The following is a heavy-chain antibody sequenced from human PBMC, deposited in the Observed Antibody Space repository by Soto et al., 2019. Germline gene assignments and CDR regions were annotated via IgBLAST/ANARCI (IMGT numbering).Heavy chain of an antibody. CDR2: IYPGDSDT. CDR3: ARRQYIVGAPGYGMDV. D-gene: IGHD1-26*01. Sequence: GESQKISCKGSGYSFTSYWIGWVRQMPGKGLEWMGIIYPGDSDTRYSPSFQGQVTISADKSISTAYLQWSSLKASDTAMYYCARRQYIVGAPGYGMDVWGQGTTVTVSS. J-gene: IGHJ6*02. CDR1: GYSFTSYW. V-gene: IGHV5-51*01.